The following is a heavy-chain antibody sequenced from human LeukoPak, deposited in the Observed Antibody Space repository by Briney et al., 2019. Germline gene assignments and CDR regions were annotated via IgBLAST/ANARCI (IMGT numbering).Heavy chain of an antibody. J-gene: IGHJ6*04. CDR2: IHYSGST. Sequence: SETLSLTCTVSGGSVSSGPHYWSWIRQPPGKGLEWIAYIHYSGSTNYNPSLKSRVTISVDTSKNQFSLKLSSVTAADTAVYYCVRSYYDILTAYTLITPPHYYYGMDVWGKGTTVTVSS. CDR3: VRSYYDILTAYTLITPPHYYYGMDV. CDR1: GGSVSSGPHY. V-gene: IGHV4-61*01. D-gene: IGHD3-9*01.